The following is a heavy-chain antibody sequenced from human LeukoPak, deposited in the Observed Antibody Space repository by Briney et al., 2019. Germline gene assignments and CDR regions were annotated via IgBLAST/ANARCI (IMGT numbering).Heavy chain of an antibody. V-gene: IGHV1-3*01. Sequence: ASVKVSCKASGYTFTSYAMHWVRQAPGQRLEWMGWINAGNGNTKYSQKFQGRVTITRDTSASTAYMELSSLRSEDTAVYYCARGSLNRYFDWLSPLDYWGQGTLVTVSS. CDR1: GYTFTSYA. J-gene: IGHJ4*02. D-gene: IGHD3-9*01. CDR2: INAGNGNT. CDR3: ARGSLNRYFDWLSPLDY.